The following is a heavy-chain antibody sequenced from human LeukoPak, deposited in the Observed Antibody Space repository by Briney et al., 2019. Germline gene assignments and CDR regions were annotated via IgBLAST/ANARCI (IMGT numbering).Heavy chain of an antibody. Sequence: SETLSLTCTVSGGSISSYYWSWIRQPPGKGLEWIGYIYYSGSTNYNPSLKSRVTISVDTSKNQFSLKLSSVTAADTAVYYCARQTGKPEFDYWGQGTLVTVSS. CDR3: ARQTGKPEFDY. D-gene: IGHD1-1*01. V-gene: IGHV4-59*08. CDR1: GGSISSYY. CDR2: IYYSGST. J-gene: IGHJ4*02.